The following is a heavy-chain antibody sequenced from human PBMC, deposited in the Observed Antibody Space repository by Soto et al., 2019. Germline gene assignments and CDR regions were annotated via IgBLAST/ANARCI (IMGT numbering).Heavy chain of an antibody. Sequence: PWGSLRLSCAASGFTLSSYAMSWVRQAPGKGLEWVSAISGSGGSTYYADSVKGRFTISRDNSKNTLYLQMNSLRAEDTAVYYCAKDLGWKYDQNFDYWGQGTLVTSPQ. V-gene: IGHV3-23*01. CDR2: ISGSGGST. CDR3: AKDLGWKYDQNFDY. J-gene: IGHJ4*02. CDR1: GFTLSSYA. D-gene: IGHD1-7*01.